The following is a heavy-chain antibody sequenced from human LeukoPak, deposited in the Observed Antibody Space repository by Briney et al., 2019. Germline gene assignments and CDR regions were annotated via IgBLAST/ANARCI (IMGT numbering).Heavy chain of an antibody. V-gene: IGHV3-23*01. J-gene: IGHJ5*02. CDR2: ISGSGGST. Sequence: GGSLRLSCAAFGFTLSSYAMSWVRHAPGKGVEWVSAISGSGGSTYYADSVKGLFTISRDSSKNTLYLQMNSLRAEDTAVYYCAKDPRGSGSSGWFDPWGQGTLVTVSS. D-gene: IGHD3-10*01. CDR1: GFTLSSYA. CDR3: AKDPRGSGSSGWFDP.